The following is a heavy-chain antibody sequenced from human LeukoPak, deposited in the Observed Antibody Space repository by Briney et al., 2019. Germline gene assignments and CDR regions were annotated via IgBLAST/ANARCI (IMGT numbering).Heavy chain of an antibody. J-gene: IGHJ4*02. CDR3: ARLNGYSYGTNFDY. CDR2: IYYTGST. D-gene: IGHD5-18*01. Sequence: SETLSLTCTVSGGSISSYYWSWIRQPPGKGLEWIGYIYYTGSTNYNPSLKSRVSMSVDTSKKQFSLKLTSVTAADTAVYYCARLNGYSYGTNFDYWGQGTLVTISS. CDR1: GGSISSYY. V-gene: IGHV4-59*08.